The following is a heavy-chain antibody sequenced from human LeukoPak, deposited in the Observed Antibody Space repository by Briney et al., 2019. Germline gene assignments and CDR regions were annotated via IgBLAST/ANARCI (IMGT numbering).Heavy chain of an antibody. Sequence: GGSLRLSCAASGFTVSSNYMSWVRQAPGKGLECVSVIYSGGSTYYADSVKGRFTISRDNSKNTLYLQMNSLRAEDTAVYYCARGIVVVPAAKVPRYFDYWGQGTLVTVSS. J-gene: IGHJ4*02. V-gene: IGHV3-53*01. D-gene: IGHD2-2*01. CDR3: ARGIVVVPAAKVPRYFDY. CDR2: IYSGGST. CDR1: GFTVSSNY.